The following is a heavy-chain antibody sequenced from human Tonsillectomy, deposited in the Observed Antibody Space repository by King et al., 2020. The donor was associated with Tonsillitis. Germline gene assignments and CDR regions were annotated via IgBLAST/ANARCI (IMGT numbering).Heavy chain of an antibody. V-gene: IGHV4-39*07. D-gene: IGHD6-13*01. CDR2: VYYIGRT. Sequence: QLQESGPGLVKSSETLSLTCTVSGSSINTSTSYWAWIRQSPGKGLEWIGAVYYIGRTFLDPSLKSRVTMSIDTSKNQISLRLRSMTAADTAVYYCARDLGTAAGSPWFDTWGQGMLVTVSS. J-gene: IGHJ5*02. CDR3: ARDLGTAAGSPWFDT. CDR1: GSSINTSTSY.